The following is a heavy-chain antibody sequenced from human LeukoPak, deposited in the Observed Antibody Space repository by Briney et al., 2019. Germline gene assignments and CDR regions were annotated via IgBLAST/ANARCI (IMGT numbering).Heavy chain of an antibody. V-gene: IGHV4-59*01. CDR3: ARGLEWLLYFDY. J-gene: IGHJ4*02. D-gene: IGHD3-3*01. CDR1: GGSISSYY. CDR2: IYYSGST. Sequence: KPSETLSLTCTVSGGSISSYYCSWIRQPPGKGLEWIGYIYYSGSTNYNPSLKSRVTISVDTSKNQFSLKLSSVTAADTAVYYCARGLEWLLYFDYWGQGTLVTFSS.